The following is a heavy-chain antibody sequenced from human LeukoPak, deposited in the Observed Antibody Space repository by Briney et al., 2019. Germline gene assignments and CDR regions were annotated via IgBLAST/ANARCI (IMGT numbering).Heavy chain of an antibody. CDR2: INPNSGGT. Sequence: SVKVSCKASGYTFTGYYMHWVRQAPGQGLEWMGWINPNSGGTNYAQKFQGRVTMTRDTSISTAYMELSRLRSDDTAVYYCAREPLFMITFGGVYELRGKGTLVTVSS. V-gene: IGHV1-2*02. CDR3: AREPLFMITFGGVYEL. J-gene: IGHJ4*02. D-gene: IGHD3-16*01. CDR1: GYTFTGYY.